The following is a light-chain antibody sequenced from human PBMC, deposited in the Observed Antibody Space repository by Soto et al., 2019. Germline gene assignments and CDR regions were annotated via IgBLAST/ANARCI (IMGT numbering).Light chain of an antibody. CDR3: QQANSFPVS. Sequence: DVQMTQSPSSVSASVGDRVTITCRASQGVGSWLAWYQRKPGKAPKLLIYSVSKLQSGVPSRFSGNGSGTEFTLTIASLQADDIGTYSCQQANSFPVSFGPGTKVDIK. CDR1: QGVGSW. V-gene: IGKV1D-12*01. CDR2: SVS. J-gene: IGKJ3*01.